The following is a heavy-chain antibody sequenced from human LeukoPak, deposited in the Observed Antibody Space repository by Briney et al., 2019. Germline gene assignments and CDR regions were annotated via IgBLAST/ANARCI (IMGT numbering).Heavy chain of an antibody. D-gene: IGHD2-2*01. Sequence: SETLSLTCSVSGGSINSNNYYWGWIRQPPVKGLEWIGSISYSGRTFDNPSLKSRVTISVDTSKNQLSLKLNSVTAADTAVYYCARHSGRISCGSLVPVPRLDYWGQGTLVTVSS. J-gene: IGHJ4*02. CDR3: ARHSGRISCGSLVPVPRLDY. CDR2: ISYSGRT. V-gene: IGHV4-39*01. CDR1: GGSINSNNYY.